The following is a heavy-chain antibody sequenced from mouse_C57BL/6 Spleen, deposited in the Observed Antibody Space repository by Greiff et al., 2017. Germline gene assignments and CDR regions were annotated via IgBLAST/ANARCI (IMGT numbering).Heavy chain of an antibody. J-gene: IGHJ3*01. CDR2: ISNKANGYTT. CDR3: ARDHDYDEAWFAY. Sequence: EVQLVESGGGLVQPGGSLSLSCAASGFTFTDYYMSWVRQPPGKALEWLGFISNKANGYTTEYSASVKGRFTSSSDNSQSILHLQMNARRAEDSATDYCARDHDYDEAWFAYWGQGTLVTVSA. D-gene: IGHD2-4*01. CDR1: GFTFTDYY. V-gene: IGHV7-3*01.